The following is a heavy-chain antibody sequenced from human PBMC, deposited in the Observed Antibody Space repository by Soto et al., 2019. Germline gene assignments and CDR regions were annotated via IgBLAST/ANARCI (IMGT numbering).Heavy chain of an antibody. V-gene: IGHV1-69*01. CDR3: ARVYDFWSGYYRREINYYYYYGMDV. D-gene: IGHD3-3*01. J-gene: IGHJ6*02. Sequence: QVQLVQSGAEVKKPGSSVKVSCKASGGTFSSYAISWVRQAPGQGLEWMGGIIPIFGTANYAQKFQGRVTMTADESTSTAYMELSSLRSEDTAVYYCARVYDFWSGYYRREINYYYYYGMDVWGQGTTVTVSS. CDR2: IIPIFGTA. CDR1: GGTFSSYA.